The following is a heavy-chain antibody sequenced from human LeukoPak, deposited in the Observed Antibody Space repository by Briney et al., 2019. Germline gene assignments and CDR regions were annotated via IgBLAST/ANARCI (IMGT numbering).Heavy chain of an antibody. CDR2: ISGSGGST. CDR3: AKDLKGYCSSTSCYFDY. Sequence: AGGSLRLSCAASGFTFSSYAMSWVRQAPGKGLEWVSAISGSGGSTYYADSVKGRFTISRDNSKNTLYLQMNSLRAEDTAVYYCAKDLKGYCSSTSCYFDYWGQGTLVTVSS. J-gene: IGHJ4*02. CDR1: GFTFSSYA. V-gene: IGHV3-23*01. D-gene: IGHD2-2*01.